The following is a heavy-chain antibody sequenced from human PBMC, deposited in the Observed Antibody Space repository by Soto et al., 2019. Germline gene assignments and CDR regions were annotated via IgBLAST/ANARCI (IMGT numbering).Heavy chain of an antibody. CDR2: ISGGGGST. CDR1: GFSFSIYA. V-gene: IGHV3-23*01. J-gene: IGHJ4*02. Sequence: PGGSLRLSCAASGFSFSIYAMNWVRQAPGKGLEWVSGISGGGGSTYHTDSVKGRFTVSRDNAQNSLFLVINSLRAEDTAVYYCARDRDWAFDYWGQGTLVTVSS. CDR3: ARDRDWAFDY. D-gene: IGHD3-9*01.